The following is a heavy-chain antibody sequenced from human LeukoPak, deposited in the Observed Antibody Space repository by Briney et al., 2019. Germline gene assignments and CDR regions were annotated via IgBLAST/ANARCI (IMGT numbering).Heavy chain of an antibody. V-gene: IGHV4-31*03. CDR3: ARGADCSGGGCYPGNWFDP. D-gene: IGHD2-15*01. CDR2: IYCSGST. CDR1: GGSISSGGYY. Sequence: PSETLSLTCTVSGGSISSGGYYWSWLRQHPGTGLEWIGYIYCSGSTYYNPSLKSRVTISVDTSKNQFSLKLSSVTAADTAVYYCARGADCSGGGCYPGNWFDPWGQGTLVTVSS. J-gene: IGHJ5*02.